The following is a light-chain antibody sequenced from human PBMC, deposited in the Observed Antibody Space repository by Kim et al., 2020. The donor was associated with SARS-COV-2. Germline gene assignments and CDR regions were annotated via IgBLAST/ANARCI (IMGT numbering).Light chain of an antibody. CDR2: QNN. V-gene: IGLV1-47*01. CDR1: SSNIGINF. Sequence: GQRGTMACSGSSSNIGINFVYWYQQYPGTAPKLLIYQNNQRPSGVPDRFSGSKSGTSASLAISGLRSEDEAHYYCAAWDDSLSGGVFGGGTQLTVL. CDR3: AAWDDSLSGGV. J-gene: IGLJ3*02.